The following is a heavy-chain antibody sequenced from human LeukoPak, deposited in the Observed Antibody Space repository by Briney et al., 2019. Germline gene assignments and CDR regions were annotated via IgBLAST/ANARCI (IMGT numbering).Heavy chain of an antibody. J-gene: IGHJ4*02. V-gene: IGHV4-34*01. CDR3: ARGQGPVTTH. CDR1: GGSFSGYY. D-gene: IGHD4-17*01. CDR2: INHSGNA. Sequence: SETLSLTCAVSGGSFSGYYWTWIRQPPGKGLEWIGEINHSGNANYNPSLKSRVTISLDMSENHFSLKLTSVTAADTAVYYCARGQGPVTTHWGQGTLVTVSS.